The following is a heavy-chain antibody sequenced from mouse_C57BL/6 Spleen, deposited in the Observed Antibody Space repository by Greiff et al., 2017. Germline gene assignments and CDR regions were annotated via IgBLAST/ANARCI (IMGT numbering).Heavy chain of an antibody. D-gene: IGHD4-1*01. V-gene: IGHV3-1*01. CDR1: GYSITSGYD. Sequence: DVKLQESGPGMVKPSQSLSLTCTVTGYSITSGYDWHWIRHFPGNKLEWMGYISYSGSTNYNPSLKSRISITHDTSKNHFFLKLNSVTTEDTATYYCARGGLGRGYFDVWGTGTTVTVSS. CDR3: ARGGLGRGYFDV. CDR2: ISYSGST. J-gene: IGHJ1*03.